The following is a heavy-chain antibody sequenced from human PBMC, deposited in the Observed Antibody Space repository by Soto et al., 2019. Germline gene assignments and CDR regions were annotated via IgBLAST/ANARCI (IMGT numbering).Heavy chain of an antibody. J-gene: IGHJ6*02. Sequence: GGSLRLSCAASGFTFSSYWMSWVRQAPGKGLEWVANIKQDGSEKYYVDSVKGRFTISRDNAKNSLYLQMNSLRAEDTAVYYCARDLRYSSGWYGDYYYYYGMDVWGQGTTVTVSS. CDR2: IKQDGSEK. D-gene: IGHD6-19*01. CDR3: ARDLRYSSGWYGDYYYYYGMDV. CDR1: GFTFSSYW. V-gene: IGHV3-7*01.